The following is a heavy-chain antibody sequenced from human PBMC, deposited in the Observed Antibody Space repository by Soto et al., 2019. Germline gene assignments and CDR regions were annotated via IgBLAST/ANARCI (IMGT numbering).Heavy chain of an antibody. CDR1: GFTFSSYS. V-gene: IGHV3-23*01. CDR3: AKNVSSGPGSQYFKY. Sequence: EGSMRLSCAASGFTFSSYSMSWVRQAQGKGLEWVSGFRTGGDDGTTYYADSVKGRFTISRDHSKNTLFLQMNSLRAEDTAIYYCAKNVSSGPGSQYFKYWGQGTLVTFSS. CDR2: FRTGGDDGTT. J-gene: IGHJ1*01. D-gene: IGHD3-10*01.